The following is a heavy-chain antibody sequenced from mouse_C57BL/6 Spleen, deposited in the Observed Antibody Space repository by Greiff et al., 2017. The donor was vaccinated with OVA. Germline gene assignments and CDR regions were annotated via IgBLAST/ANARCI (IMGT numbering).Heavy chain of an antibody. J-gene: IGHJ2*01. Sequence: QVTLKESGAELARPGASVKLSCKASGYTFTSYGISWVKQRTGQGLEWIGEIYPRSGNTYYNEKFKGKATLTADKSSSTAYMELRSLTSEDSAVYFCARIEALLWLPYYFDYWGQGTTLTVSS. D-gene: IGHD2-2*01. CDR3: ARIEALLWLPYYFDY. V-gene: IGHV1-81*01. CDR1: GYTFTSYG. CDR2: IYPRSGNT.